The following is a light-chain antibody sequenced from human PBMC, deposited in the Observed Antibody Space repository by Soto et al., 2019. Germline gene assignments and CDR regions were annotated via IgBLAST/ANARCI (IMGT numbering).Light chain of an antibody. CDR3: QQLESYPFT. CDR2: AAS. V-gene: IGKV1-9*01. CDR1: QGISTY. J-gene: IGKJ5*01. Sequence: DIQLTQSPSFLSASVGDRVTITCRASQGISTYLAWYQEQPGKAPNLLIYAASTLQSGVPSRFSGSGSGTEFTLTINSLQPEDFATYYCQQLESYPFTFGQGTRLEIK.